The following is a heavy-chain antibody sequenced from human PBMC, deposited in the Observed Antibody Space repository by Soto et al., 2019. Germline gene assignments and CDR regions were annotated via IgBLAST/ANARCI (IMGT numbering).Heavy chain of an antibody. J-gene: IGHJ4*02. CDR1: GFTFSSYA. D-gene: IGHD6-19*01. Sequence: LRLSCAASGFTFSSYAMHWVRQAPGKGLEWVAVISYDGSNKYYADSVKGRFTISRDNSKNTLYLQMNSLRAEDTAVYYCARAAVAGTYFDYWGQGTLGTVSS. CDR2: ISYDGSNK. CDR3: ARAAVAGTYFDY. V-gene: IGHV3-30-3*01.